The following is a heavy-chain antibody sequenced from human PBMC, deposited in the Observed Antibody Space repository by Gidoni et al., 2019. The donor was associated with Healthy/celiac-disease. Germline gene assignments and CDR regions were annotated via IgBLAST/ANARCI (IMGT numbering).Heavy chain of an antibody. J-gene: IGHJ3*02. D-gene: IGHD3-3*01. V-gene: IGHV3-23*01. CDR3: AKDLWAIFGVVNHAFDI. CDR1: GFTFSSYA. CDR2: ISGSGGST. Sequence: EVQLLESGGGLVQPGGSLRLSCAASGFTFSSYAMSWVRQAPGKGLEWVSAISGSGGSTYYADSVKGRFTISRDNSKNTLYLQMNSLRAEDTAVYYCAKDLWAIFGVVNHAFDIWGQGTMVTVSS.